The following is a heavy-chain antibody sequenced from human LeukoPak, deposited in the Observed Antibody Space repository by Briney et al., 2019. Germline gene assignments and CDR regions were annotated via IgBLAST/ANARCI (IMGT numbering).Heavy chain of an antibody. V-gene: IGHV3-21*01. CDR2: ISSSSTYI. CDR3: ARDPGTVTSYFDY. D-gene: IGHD2-21*02. Sequence: GGSLRLSCAASGFTFSSYAMSWVRQAPGKGLERVSSISSSSTYIYYADSVKGRFTISRDNAKNSLYLQMNSLRAEDTAVYYCARDPGTVTSYFDYWGQGTLVTVSS. J-gene: IGHJ4*02. CDR1: GFTFSSYA.